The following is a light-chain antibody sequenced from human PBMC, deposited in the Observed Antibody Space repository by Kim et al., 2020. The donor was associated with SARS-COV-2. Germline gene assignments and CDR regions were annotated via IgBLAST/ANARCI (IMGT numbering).Light chain of an antibody. CDR2: DAS. CDR3: HQRSNWRT. J-gene: IGKJ2*01. Sequence: LSSPPGETASLSCRASQSVSSYLDWYQQKPGQAPRLLISDASNRATGIPARFSGSGSGTDFTLNISSLEPEDFAVYYCHQRSNWRTFGQGTKLEI. CDR1: QSVSSY. V-gene: IGKV3-11*01.